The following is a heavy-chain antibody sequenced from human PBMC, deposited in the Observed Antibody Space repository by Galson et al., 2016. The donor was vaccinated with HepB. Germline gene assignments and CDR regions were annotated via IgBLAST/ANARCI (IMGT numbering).Heavy chain of an antibody. CDR2: IQQDGTEK. J-gene: IGHJ4*02. D-gene: IGHD6-19*01. CDR3: ARDRGYSGWSYFDY. CDR1: AFTFRSFW. V-gene: IGHV3-7*03. Sequence: SLRLSCAASAFTFRSFWMSWVRQAPGKGLEWVANIQQDGTEKYYMDSVKGRFTISRDNAKNSLYLQMNSLRADDTAVYYCARDRGYSGWSYFDYWGQGTLVTVSS.